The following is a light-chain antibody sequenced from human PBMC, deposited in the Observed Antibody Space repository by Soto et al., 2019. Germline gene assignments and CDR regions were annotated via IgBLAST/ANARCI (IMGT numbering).Light chain of an antibody. CDR2: DDS. J-gene: IGLJ1*01. CDR3: QVWDRGSDHYV. V-gene: IGLV3-21*02. Sequence: VSVAPGQAARIACGGNNIGSKSVHWYQQKPGQAPVMVVYDDSDRPSGIPERFSGSNSGDTATLTISGVEPGDEAEYYCQVWDRGSDHYVFGSGPKVTVL. CDR1: NIGSKS.